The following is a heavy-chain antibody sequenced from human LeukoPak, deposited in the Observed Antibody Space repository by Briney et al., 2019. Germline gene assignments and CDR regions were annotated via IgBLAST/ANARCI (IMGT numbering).Heavy chain of an antibody. V-gene: IGHV4-39*01. CDR2: IYYSGST. CDR1: GGSISSSSYY. Sequence: SETLSLTCTVSGGSISSSSYYWGWIRQPPGKGLEWIGSIYYSGSTCYNPSLKSRVTISVDTSKNQFSLKLSSVTAADTAVYYCARRSRPERLYFDYWGQGTLVTVSS. CDR3: ARRSRPERLYFDY. D-gene: IGHD1-1*01. J-gene: IGHJ4*02.